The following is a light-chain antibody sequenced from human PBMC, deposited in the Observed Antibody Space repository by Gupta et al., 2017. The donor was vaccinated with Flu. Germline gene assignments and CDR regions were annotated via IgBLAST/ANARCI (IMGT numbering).Light chain of an antibody. CDR1: SSDVGGYNY. V-gene: IGLV2-8*01. CDR2: DVT. Sequence: QSALTPPPSASGSPGQSVTIPCPGTSSDVGGYNYVSWYQQHPGKAPKLMIYDVTKRPSGVPELFAGTKSGNTASLTVSGLQAEDAADYYCTSYAGSNNLIFGGGTKLTVL. CDR3: TSYAGSNNLI. J-gene: IGLJ2*01.